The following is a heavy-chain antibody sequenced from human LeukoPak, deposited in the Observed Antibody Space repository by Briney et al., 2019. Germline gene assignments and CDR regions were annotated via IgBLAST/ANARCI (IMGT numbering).Heavy chain of an antibody. J-gene: IGHJ6*02. V-gene: IGHV3-33*01. CDR2: IWTDGSKK. Sequence: PGGSLRLSCAASGFTFSSYGMHWVRQAPGKGLEWVAVIWTDGSKKYYADSVKGRSTISRDNSKNTLYLQMNSLRAEDTAVYYCARSGDGMDVWGQGTTVTVSS. CDR3: ARSGDGMDV. CDR1: GFTFSSYG.